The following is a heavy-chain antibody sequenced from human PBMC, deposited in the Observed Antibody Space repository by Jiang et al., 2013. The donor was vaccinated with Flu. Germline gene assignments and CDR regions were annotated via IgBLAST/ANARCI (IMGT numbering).Heavy chain of an antibody. CDR3: ARVAVAGYWYFDL. D-gene: IGHD6-19*01. J-gene: IGHJ2*01. CDR2: IGTAGDT. Sequence: VQLLESGGGLVQPGGSLRLSCAASGFTFSSYDMHWVRQATGKGLEWVSAIGTAGDTYYPGSVKGRFTISRENAKNSLYLQMNSLRAGDTAVYYCARVAVAGYWYFDLWGLAPWSLSPQ. V-gene: IGHV3-13*04. CDR1: GFTFSSYD.